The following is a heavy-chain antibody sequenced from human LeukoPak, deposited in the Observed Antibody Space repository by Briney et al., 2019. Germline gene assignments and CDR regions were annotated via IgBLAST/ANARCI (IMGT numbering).Heavy chain of an antibody. CDR2: IYYSGST. J-gene: IGHJ6*03. V-gene: IGHV4-39*07. D-gene: IGHD5-18*01. CDR3: ARDRPRLRGYSYGYYYYMDV. Sequence: SETLSLTCTVSGGSISSSSYHWGWIRQPPGKGLEWIGSIYYSGSTYYNPSLKSRVTISVDTSKNQFSLKLSSVTAADTAVYYCARDRPRLRGYSYGYYYYMDVWGKGTTVTVSS. CDR1: GGSISSSSYH.